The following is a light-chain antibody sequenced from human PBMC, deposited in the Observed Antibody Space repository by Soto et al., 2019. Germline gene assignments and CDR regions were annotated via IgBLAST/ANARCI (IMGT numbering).Light chain of an antibody. CDR1: QSVSSSY. Sequence: EIVLTQSPGTLSLSPGERATLSCRASQSVSSSYLAWYQQKPGQAPRLLIYGASSRATGIPDRFRGSGSGTDFTLTISRLEPEDFAVYYCQQYGSFPYTFGQGTKLEIK. CDR3: QQYGSFPYT. J-gene: IGKJ2*01. V-gene: IGKV3-20*01. CDR2: GAS.